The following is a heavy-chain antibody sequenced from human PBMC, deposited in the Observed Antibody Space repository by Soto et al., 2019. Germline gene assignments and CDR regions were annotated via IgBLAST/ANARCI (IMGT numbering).Heavy chain of an antibody. D-gene: IGHD6-25*01. J-gene: IGHJ4*02. CDR1: GFNFGNYA. CDR2: VNWNSDKV. Sequence: VLLVESGGGLVQPGGSLRLSCAVSGFNFGNYAMHWLRQAPGKGLEWVAAVNWNSDKVAYAGSVLGRFTIFRDSAKNSLHLQMNDLTTEDTAFYYCAKDKGGTPYYIDSWGQGILVTVSS. CDR3: AKDKGGTPYYIDS. V-gene: IGHV3-9*01.